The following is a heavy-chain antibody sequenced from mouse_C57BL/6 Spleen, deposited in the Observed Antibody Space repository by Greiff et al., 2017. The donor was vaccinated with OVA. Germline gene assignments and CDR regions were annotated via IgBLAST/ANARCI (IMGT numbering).Heavy chain of an antibody. Sequence: VQLQQSGAELVRPGTSVKLSCKASGYAFTNYLIEWVKQRPGQGLEWIGVINPGSGGTNYNEKFKGKATLTADKSSSTAYMQLSSLTSEDSAVYFCARGNRLWGYFDYWGQGTTLTVSS. D-gene: IGHD1-1*02. V-gene: IGHV1-54*01. CDR1: GYAFTNYL. CDR3: ARGNRLWGYFDY. CDR2: INPGSGGT. J-gene: IGHJ2*01.